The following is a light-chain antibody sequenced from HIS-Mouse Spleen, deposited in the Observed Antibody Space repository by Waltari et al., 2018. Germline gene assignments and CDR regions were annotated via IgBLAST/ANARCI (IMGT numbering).Light chain of an antibody. CDR1: QVISSD. V-gene: IGKV1-9*01. J-gene: IGKJ1*01. CDR3: QQLNSYPPT. Sequence: DIQLTQSPSFLSASVGDRVTITCRASQVISSDLAWYQQKPGKAPKLLIYDASTLQSGVTSRFSGSGSGTELPLTVSCLQPEDFATYYCQQLNSYPPTFGQGTKVEIE. CDR2: DAS.